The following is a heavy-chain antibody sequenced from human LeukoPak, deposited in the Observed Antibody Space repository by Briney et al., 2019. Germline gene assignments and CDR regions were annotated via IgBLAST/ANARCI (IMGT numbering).Heavy chain of an antibody. CDR1: GFTFSSYS. CDR3: ARALMSPLDY. CDR2: ISSSSSYI. V-gene: IGHV3-21*01. Sequence: GALRLSCAASGFTFSSYSMNWVRQAPGKGLEWVSSISSSSSYIYYADSVKGRFTISRDNSKNTLYLQMNSLRAEDTAVYYCARALMSPLDYWGQGTLVTVSS. J-gene: IGHJ4*02.